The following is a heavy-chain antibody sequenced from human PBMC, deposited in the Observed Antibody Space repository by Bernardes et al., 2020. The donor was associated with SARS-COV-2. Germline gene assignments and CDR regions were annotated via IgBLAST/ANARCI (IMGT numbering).Heavy chain of an antibody. D-gene: IGHD3-9*01. CDR1: GGTFRSYA. CDR2: IIPIFGTA. V-gene: IGHV1-69*13. Sequence: SVKVSCKASGGTFRSYAISWVRQAPGQGLEWMGGIIPIFGTANYAQKFQGRVTITADESTSTAYMELSSLRSEDTAVYYCARERYYDILTGKPKIYYYYGMDVWGQGTTVTVSS. CDR3: ARERYYDILTGKPKIYYYYGMDV. J-gene: IGHJ6*02.